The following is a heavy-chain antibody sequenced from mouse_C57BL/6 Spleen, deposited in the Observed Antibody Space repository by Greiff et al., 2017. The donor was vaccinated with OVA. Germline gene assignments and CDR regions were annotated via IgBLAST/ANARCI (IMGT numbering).Heavy chain of an antibody. V-gene: IGHV1-19*01. CDR3: ARGEELRRYFDV. CDR1: GYTFTDYY. D-gene: IGHD2-4*01. CDR2: LNPYNGGT. J-gene: IGHJ1*03. Sequence: VQLQQSGPVLVKPGASVKMSCKASGYTFTDYYMNWVKQSHGKSLEWIGVLNPYNGGTSYNQKFKGKATLTVDKSSSTAYMALNSLTSDDSAFYYCARGEELRRYFDVWGTGTTVTVSS.